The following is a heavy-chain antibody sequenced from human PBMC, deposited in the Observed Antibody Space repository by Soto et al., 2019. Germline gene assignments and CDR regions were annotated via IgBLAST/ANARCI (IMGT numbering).Heavy chain of an antibody. CDR3: ARIDVTVTLLDY. D-gene: IGHD4-4*01. J-gene: IGHJ4*02. CDR1: GFNFSTYW. Sequence: GGSLRLSWAASGFNFSTYWMSWVRQAPGKGLEWVANIRQDGSEEYYVDSVKGRFTISRDNAKNSLYLQMNSLRAEDTAVYYCARIDVTVTLLDYWGQGALVTVSS. CDR2: IRQDGSEE. V-gene: IGHV3-7*01.